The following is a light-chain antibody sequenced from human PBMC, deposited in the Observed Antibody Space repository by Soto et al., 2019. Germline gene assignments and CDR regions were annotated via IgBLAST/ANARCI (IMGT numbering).Light chain of an antibody. CDR1: QTIRSNY. J-gene: IGKJ1*01. V-gene: IGKV3-20*01. CDR3: QQDGSSPWT. Sequence: ETVLTQSPGTLSLSPGERAPLSCRASQTIRSNYLAWYRQTPGQAPRLLIYGASNRATGIADRFSGSGSVTYFPLIISRLEPEDFALYYWQQDGSSPWTFGQGPKVEIK. CDR2: GAS.